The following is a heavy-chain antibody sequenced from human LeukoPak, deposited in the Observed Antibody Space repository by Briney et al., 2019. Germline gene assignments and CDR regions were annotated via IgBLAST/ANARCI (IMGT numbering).Heavy chain of an antibody. V-gene: IGHV4-39*07. CDR2: IYHSGST. Sequence: SETLSLTCTVSGGSISSSSYYWGWIRQPPGKGLEWIGSIYHSGSTYYNPSLKSRVTISVDTSKNQFSLRLSSVTAADTAVYYCARDAWFGAGRTFDYWGQGTLVTVSS. J-gene: IGHJ4*02. CDR3: ARDAWFGAGRTFDY. D-gene: IGHD3-10*01. CDR1: GGSISSSSYY.